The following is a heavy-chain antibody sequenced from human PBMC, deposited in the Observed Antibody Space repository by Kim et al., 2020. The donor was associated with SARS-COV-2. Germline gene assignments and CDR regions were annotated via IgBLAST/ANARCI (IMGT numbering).Heavy chain of an antibody. CDR1: GYTFTSYG. D-gene: IGHD3-3*01. V-gene: IGHV1-18*01. CDR3: AREMSSRITIFGVVISPTPALGY. Sequence: ASVKVSCKASGYTFTSYGISWVRQAPGQGLEWMGWISAYNGNTNYAQKLQGRVTMTTDTSTSTAYMELRSLRSDDTAVYYCAREMSSRITIFGVVISPTPALGYWGQGTLVTGSS. CDR2: ISAYNGNT. J-gene: IGHJ4*02.